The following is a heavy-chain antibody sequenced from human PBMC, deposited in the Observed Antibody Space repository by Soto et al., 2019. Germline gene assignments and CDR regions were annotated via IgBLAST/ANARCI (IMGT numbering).Heavy chain of an antibody. D-gene: IGHD4-17*01. CDR3: ARDYVPAGDSGNWYFDL. CDR1: GFTFSSYA. Sequence: EVQLVESGGGLVQPGGSLRLSCAASGFTFSSYAMHWVRQAPGKGLVYVSAISSNGGSTYYANSVKGRFTISRDNSKNTLYLQMGSRSAEDMAVYYCARDYVPAGDSGNWYFDLWGRGTLVTVSS. V-gene: IGHV3-64*01. J-gene: IGHJ2*01. CDR2: ISSNGGST.